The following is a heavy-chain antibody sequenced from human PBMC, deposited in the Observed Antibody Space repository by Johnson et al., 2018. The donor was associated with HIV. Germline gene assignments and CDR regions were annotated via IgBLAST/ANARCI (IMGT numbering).Heavy chain of an antibody. J-gene: IGHJ3*02. CDR2: ISYDGSNK. CDR1: GFTFSSYA. D-gene: IGHD3-16*01. V-gene: IGHV3-30-3*01. Sequence: QEQLVESGGGLVQPGGSLRLSCAASGFTFSSYAMHWVRQAPGKGLERVAVISYDGSNKYYADSVKGRFTISRDNSKNTLYLKMNSLRAEDTAVYYCARGVGGRTADAFDIWGQGTMVTVSS. CDR3: ARGVGGRTADAFDI.